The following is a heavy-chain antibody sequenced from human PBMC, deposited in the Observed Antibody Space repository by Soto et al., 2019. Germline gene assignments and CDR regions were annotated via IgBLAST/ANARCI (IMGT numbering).Heavy chain of an antibody. V-gene: IGHV4-30-2*01. CDR1: GGSISSGGYS. J-gene: IGHJ5*02. CDR3: ARRLIAAAGWFDP. CDR2: IYHSGST. Sequence: QLQLQESGSGLVKPSQTLSLTCAVSGGSISSGGYSWSWIRQPPGKGLEWIGYIYHSGSTYYSPSLKSRVTISVDRSKNQFSLKLSSVTAADTAVYYCARRLIAAAGWFDPWGQGTLVTVSS. D-gene: IGHD6-13*01.